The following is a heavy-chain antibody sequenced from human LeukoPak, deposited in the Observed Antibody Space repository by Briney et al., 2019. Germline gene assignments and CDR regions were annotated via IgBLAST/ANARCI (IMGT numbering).Heavy chain of an antibody. CDR3: ARDRITIFGVVTPLDV. D-gene: IGHD3-3*01. CDR1: GGSISSGGYY. V-gene: IGHV4-31*03. Sequence: SETLSLTCTVSGGSISSGGYYWSWIRQHPGKGLEWIGYTYYSGSTYYNPSLKSRVTISVDTSKNQFSLKLSSVTAADTAVYYCARDRITIFGVVTPLDVWGQGTTVTVSS. J-gene: IGHJ6*02. CDR2: TYYSGST.